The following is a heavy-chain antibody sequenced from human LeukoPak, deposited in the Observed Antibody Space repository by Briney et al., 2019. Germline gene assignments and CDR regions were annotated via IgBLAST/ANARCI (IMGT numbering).Heavy chain of an antibody. CDR3: ARAGGHGDYLVYFGY. CDR2: IYYSGST. CDR1: GGSISSYY. V-gene: IGHV4-59*01. D-gene: IGHD4-17*01. J-gene: IGHJ4*02. Sequence: PSETLSLTCTVSGGSISSYYWSWIRQPPGKGLEWIGYIYYSGSTNYNPSLKSRVTISVDTSKNQFSLKLSSVTAADTAVYYCARAGGHGDYLVYFGYWGQGTLVTVSS.